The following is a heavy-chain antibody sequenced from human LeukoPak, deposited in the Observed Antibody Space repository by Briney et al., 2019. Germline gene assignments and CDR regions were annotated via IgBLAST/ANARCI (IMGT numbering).Heavy chain of an antibody. CDR1: GGSISSYY. CDR3: AKAYYYLWGSYRFRAFDI. CDR2: IYYSGST. J-gene: IGHJ3*02. V-gene: IGHV4-59*01. D-gene: IGHD3-16*02. Sequence: SETLSLTCTVSGGSISSYYWSWLRQPPGKGLEWIGYIYYSGSTNYNPSLKSRVTISVDTSKNQFSLKLSSVTAADTAVYYCAKAYYYLWGSYRFRAFDIWGQGTMVTVSS.